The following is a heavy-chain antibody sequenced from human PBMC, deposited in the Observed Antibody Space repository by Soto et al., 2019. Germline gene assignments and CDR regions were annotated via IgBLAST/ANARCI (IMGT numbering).Heavy chain of an antibody. V-gene: IGHV4-59*01. J-gene: IGHJ5*02. Sequence: PGGSLRLSCAASGFTFSSYWMHWVRQAPGKGLEWIGYIYYSGSTNYNPSLKSRVTISVDTSKNQFSLKLSSVTAADTAVYYCAREGYSYGYVLWFDPWGQGTLVTVSS. CDR3: AREGYSYGYVLWFDP. CDR1: GFTFSSYW. D-gene: IGHD5-18*01. CDR2: IYYSGST.